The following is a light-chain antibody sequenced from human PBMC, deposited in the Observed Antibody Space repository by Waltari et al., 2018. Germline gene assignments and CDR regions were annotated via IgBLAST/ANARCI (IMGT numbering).Light chain of an antibody. CDR2: NTN. CDR3: LLYVPSGIWV. V-gene: IGLV8-61*01. CDR1: AGSVASSSF. Sequence: QTVVTQEPSLSVSPGGTVTITCGLSAGSVASSSFSIWSRQTPGQAPLTLLYNTNSRSSGVPDRFSGSIRENKSALNITGAQADDESYYYCLLYVPSGIWVFGGGTKLTVL. J-gene: IGLJ3*02.